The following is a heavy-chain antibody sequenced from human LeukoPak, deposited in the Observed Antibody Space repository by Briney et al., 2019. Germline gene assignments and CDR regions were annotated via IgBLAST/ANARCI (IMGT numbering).Heavy chain of an antibody. D-gene: IGHD1-20*01. CDR3: ARDSGITATTAFAFDV. J-gene: IGHJ3*01. CDR2: SSVSGST. V-gene: IGHV4-4*07. CDR1: GDSISNYY. Sequence: SETLSLTCTVSGDSISNYYWNWIRQPAGKGLEWIGRSSVSGSTNYNPSLKSRVTMSVDTSKKQFSLKWSSVTAADTAVYFCARDSGITATTAFAFDVWGQGTEVTVSS.